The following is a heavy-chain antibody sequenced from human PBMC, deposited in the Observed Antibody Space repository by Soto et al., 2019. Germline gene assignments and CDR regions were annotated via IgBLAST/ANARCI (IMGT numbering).Heavy chain of an antibody. V-gene: IGHV4-39*01. CDR3: ARLPIQLRSPYYYYGMDV. J-gene: IGHJ6*02. D-gene: IGHD5-18*01. CDR1: GGSISISSYY. CDR2: IYYIGST. Sequence: SETLSLTCTVSGGSISISSYYWGWIRQPPGNWLEWIGSIYYIGSTYYNPPLNIRVPISVDTSKNQFSLKLSSVPAADTAVYYCARLPIQLRSPYYYYGMDVWGQGTTVTVSS.